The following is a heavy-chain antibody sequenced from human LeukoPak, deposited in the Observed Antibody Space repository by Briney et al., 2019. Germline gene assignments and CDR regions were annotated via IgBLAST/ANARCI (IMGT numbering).Heavy chain of an antibody. CDR1: GYTFTGYY. D-gene: IGHD2-15*01. CDR2: INPNSGGT. V-gene: IGHV1-2*06. Sequence: ASVKVSCKAPGYTFTGYYMHWVRQAPGQGLEWMGRINPNSGGTNYAQKFQGRVTMTRDTSISTAYMELSRLRSDDTAVYYCARVDCSGGSCYPDFDYWGQGTLVTVSS. CDR3: ARVDCSGGSCYPDFDY. J-gene: IGHJ4*02.